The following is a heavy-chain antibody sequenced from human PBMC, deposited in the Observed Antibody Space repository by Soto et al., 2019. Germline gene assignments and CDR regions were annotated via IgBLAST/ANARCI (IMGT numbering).Heavy chain of an antibody. CDR2: IGTAGDT. CDR3: ARAGDGDNFEVDACES. V-gene: IGHV3-13*01. CDR1: GFTFSSYD. J-gene: IGHJ3*02. Sequence: EVQLVESGGGLVQPGGSLRLSCAASGFTFSSYDMHWVRQATGKGLEWVSAIGTAGDTYYPGSVKGRFTISRENAKNSLYLQMNRLRAEDTAVYYCARAGDGDNFEVDACESWGQGTIGTVAS. D-gene: IGHD3-9*01.